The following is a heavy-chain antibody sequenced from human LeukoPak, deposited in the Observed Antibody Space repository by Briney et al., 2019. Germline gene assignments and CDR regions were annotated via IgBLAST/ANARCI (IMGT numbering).Heavy chain of an antibody. CDR2: IRYDGSNK. CDR1: GFTFSSYV. J-gene: IGHJ4*02. CDR3: AKDLGPGSY. D-gene: IGHD3-10*01. V-gene: IGHV3-30*02. Sequence: GGSLRLSCTASGFTFSSYVMHWVRQAPGKGLEWVAFIRYDGSNKYYADSVKGRFTISRDNSKNPLYLQMNSLRAEDTAVYYCAKDLGPGSYWGQGTLVTVSS.